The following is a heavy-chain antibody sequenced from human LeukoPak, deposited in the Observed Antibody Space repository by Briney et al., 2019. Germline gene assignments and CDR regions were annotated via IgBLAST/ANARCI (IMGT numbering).Heavy chain of an antibody. D-gene: IGHD2-2*01. CDR1: GGSISSSSYY. CDR2: IYYSGST. Sequence: PSETLSLTCTVSGGSISSSSYYWGWIRQPPGKGVEWIGSIYYSGSTYYNPSLKSRVTISVDTSKNQFSLKLSSVTAADTAVYYCATVVVPAATFDYWGQGTPVTVSS. J-gene: IGHJ4*02. CDR3: ATVVVPAATFDY. V-gene: IGHV4-39*01.